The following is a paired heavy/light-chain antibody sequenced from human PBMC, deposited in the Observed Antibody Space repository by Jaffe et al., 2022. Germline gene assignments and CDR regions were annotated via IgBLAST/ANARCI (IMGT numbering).Heavy chain of an antibody. CDR1: GFTVRSSY. Sequence: EVQLVESGGGFVQPGGSLRVSCAASGFTVRSSYMTWVRQAPGKGLEWVSVFYSGGRTYYADSVKGRFTISRDTSKNTLYLQMNSLRAEDTALYYCARIYYEGAFDIWGRGTMVTVSS. CDR3: ARIYYEGAFDI. CDR2: FYSGGRT. D-gene: IGHD3-16*01. J-gene: IGHJ3*02. V-gene: IGHV3-66*02.
Light chain of an antibody. Sequence: EIVMTQSPVTLSVSPGERATLSCRASQNIYTNLAWYQQKPGQAPRLLIYGASTRATGIPARFSGSGSGTEFALTISSLQSEDFAVYFCQQYKNWPPWTFGQGTKLEFK. CDR3: QQYKNWPPWT. J-gene: IGKJ1*01. CDR1: QNIYTN. V-gene: IGKV3-15*01. CDR2: GAS.